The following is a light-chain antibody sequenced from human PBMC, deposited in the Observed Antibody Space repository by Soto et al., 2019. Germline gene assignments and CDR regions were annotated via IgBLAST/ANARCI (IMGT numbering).Light chain of an antibody. Sequence: EIVLTQSPGTLSLSPGERATLSCRASQSVNSYLAWYQQKPGQAPRLLIYDASNRATGIPARFSGSGSGTDFTLTISSLEPEDFAVYYCQQRFNWPTFGGGTKVEIK. CDR3: QQRFNWPT. CDR2: DAS. J-gene: IGKJ4*01. V-gene: IGKV3-11*01. CDR1: QSVNSY.